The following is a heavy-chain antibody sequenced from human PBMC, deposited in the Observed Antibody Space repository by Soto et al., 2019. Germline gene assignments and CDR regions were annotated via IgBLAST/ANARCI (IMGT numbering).Heavy chain of an antibody. CDR1: GFTFSSYG. Sequence: GGSLRLSCAASGFTFSSYGMHWVRQAPGKGLEWVAVIWYDGSNKYYADSVKGRFTISRDNSKNTLYLQMNSLRAEDTAVYYCARDATVVNGLPGYYYYGMDVWGQGTTVTVSS. J-gene: IGHJ6*02. CDR3: ARDATVVNGLPGYYYYGMDV. D-gene: IGHD4-17*01. V-gene: IGHV3-33*01. CDR2: IWYDGSNK.